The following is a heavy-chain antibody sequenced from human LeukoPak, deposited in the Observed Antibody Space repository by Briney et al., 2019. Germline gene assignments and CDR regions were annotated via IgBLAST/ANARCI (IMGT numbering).Heavy chain of an antibody. CDR1: GGTFSSYA. J-gene: IGHJ4*02. CDR2: IIPIFGTA. D-gene: IGHD2/OR15-2a*01. V-gene: IGHV1-69*01. CDR3: ARTEYAAGSFDY. Sequence: ASVKVSCKASGGTFSSYAISWVRQAPGQGLEWMGGIIPIFGTANYAQKFQGRVTITADESTSTAYMELSSLRSEDTAVYYCARTEYAAGSFDYWGQGTLVTVSS.